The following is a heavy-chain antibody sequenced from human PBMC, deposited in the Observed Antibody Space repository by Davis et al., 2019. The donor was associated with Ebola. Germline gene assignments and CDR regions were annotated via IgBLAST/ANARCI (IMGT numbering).Heavy chain of an antibody. CDR1: GFTFSSYW. D-gene: IGHD1-26*01. Sequence: GGSLRLSCAASGFTFSSYWMSWVRQAPGKGLEWVANIKQDGSEKYYVDSVKGRFTIPRDNAKNSLYLQMNSLRAEDTAVYYCARAGAGYDADYYYYGMDVWGQGTTVTVSS. CDR3: ARAGAGYDADYYYYGMDV. V-gene: IGHV3-7*01. CDR2: IKQDGSEK. J-gene: IGHJ6*02.